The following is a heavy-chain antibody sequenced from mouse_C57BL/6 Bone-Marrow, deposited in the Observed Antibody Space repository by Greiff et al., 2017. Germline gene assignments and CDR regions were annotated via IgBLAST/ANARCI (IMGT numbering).Heavy chain of an antibody. CDR3: AREIYGSSYYAMDY. Sequence: VQLQLSDAELVKPGASVKISCKVSGYTFTDHTIHWMKQRPEQGLEWIGYIYPRDGSTKYNEKFKGKATLTADKSSSTAYMQLNSLTSDDSAVYFCAREIYGSSYYAMDYWGQGTSVTVSS. CDR2: IYPRDGST. J-gene: IGHJ4*01. D-gene: IGHD1-1*01. V-gene: IGHV1-78*01. CDR1: GYTFTDHT.